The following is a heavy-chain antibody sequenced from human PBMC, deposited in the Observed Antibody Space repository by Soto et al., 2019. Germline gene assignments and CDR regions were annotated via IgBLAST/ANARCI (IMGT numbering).Heavy chain of an antibody. CDR2: INHSGST. CDR1: GGSFSGYY. J-gene: IGHJ4*02. Sequence: PSETLSLTCAVYGGSFSGYYWSWIRQPPGKGLEWIGEINHSGSTNYNPSLKSRVTISVDTSKNQFSLKLSSVTAADTAVYYCATAGAQYCSGGSCYNNSYYFDYWGQGTLVTVSS. CDR3: ATAGAQYCSGGSCYNNSYYFDY. D-gene: IGHD2-15*01. V-gene: IGHV4-34*01.